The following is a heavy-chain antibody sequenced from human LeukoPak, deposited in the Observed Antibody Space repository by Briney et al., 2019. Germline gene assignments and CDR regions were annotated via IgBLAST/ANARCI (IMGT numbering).Heavy chain of an antibody. V-gene: IGHV5-51*01. Sequence: GEPLKISCKGSGYTFTTYWIGWVRQMPGKGLEWMGIIYPGDSDTRYSPSFQGQVTISADKSISTAYLQWSSLKASDTAMYYCARPMVRGAPGAFDIWGQGTMVTVSS. J-gene: IGHJ3*02. CDR3: ARPMVRGAPGAFDI. CDR1: GYTFTTYW. CDR2: IYPGDSDT. D-gene: IGHD3-10*01.